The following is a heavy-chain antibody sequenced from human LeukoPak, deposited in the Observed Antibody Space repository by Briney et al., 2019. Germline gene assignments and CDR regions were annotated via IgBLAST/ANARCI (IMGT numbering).Heavy chain of an antibody. J-gene: IGHJ3*02. CDR1: GFTFSDYY. CDR3: ARDENVMAGTGVHDAFDI. CDR2: ISSSGSTI. D-gene: IGHD6-19*01. Sequence: GGSLRLSCAASGFTFSDYYMSWIRQAPGKGLEWVSYISSSGSTIYYADSVKGRFTISRDNAKNSLYLQMNSLRAEDTAVYYCARDENVMAGTGVHDAFDIWGQGTMVTVSS. V-gene: IGHV3-11*04.